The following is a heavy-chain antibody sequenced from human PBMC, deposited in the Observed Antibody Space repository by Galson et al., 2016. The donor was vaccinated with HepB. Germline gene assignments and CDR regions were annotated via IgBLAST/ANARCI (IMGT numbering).Heavy chain of an antibody. CDR3: ARDLTMVQGLLVTSVYHFNGLDV. CDR1: GFTFDTYW. CDR2: IKEDGGEK. D-gene: IGHD3-10*01. V-gene: IGHV3-7*01. J-gene: IGHJ6*04. Sequence: SLRLSCAASGFTFDTYWMAWVRQAPGMGLQWVANIKEDGGEKYYLDSVKGRFTISRDNAKNSLFLPMNSLRAEDTAVYYCARDLTMVQGLLVTSVYHFNGLDVWGKGATVTVSS.